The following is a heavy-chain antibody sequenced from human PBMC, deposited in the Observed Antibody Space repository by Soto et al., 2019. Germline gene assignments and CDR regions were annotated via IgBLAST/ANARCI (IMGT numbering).Heavy chain of an antibody. V-gene: IGHV3-23*01. Sequence: GSLRLYCAASGFTFSSYAMTWVRQAPGKGLEWVSTISGTGGNTYYADSVKGRFTISRDNSKNTVYLQMNSLRAEDTAVYYCVKAVYLLDFDYWGQGTLVTVSS. CDR2: ISGTGGNT. J-gene: IGHJ4*02. D-gene: IGHD1-20*01. CDR1: GFTFSSYA. CDR3: VKAVYLLDFDY.